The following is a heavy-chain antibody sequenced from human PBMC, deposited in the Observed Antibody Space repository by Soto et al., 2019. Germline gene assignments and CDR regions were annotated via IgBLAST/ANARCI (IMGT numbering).Heavy chain of an antibody. J-gene: IGHJ4*02. CDR3: AREGNLGRWIQPLDS. Sequence: LVPMSLTCTVSGDSISSYSWSWIRQPLGKGLEWIGNIHYNGNTKYSPSLKSRVTMSVDTSKNHFSLKLISVTTADTAVYFCAREGNLGRWIQPLDSWGQGTLVTVSS. V-gene: IGHV4-59*01. CDR2: IHYNGNT. CDR1: GDSISSYS. D-gene: IGHD2-2*03.